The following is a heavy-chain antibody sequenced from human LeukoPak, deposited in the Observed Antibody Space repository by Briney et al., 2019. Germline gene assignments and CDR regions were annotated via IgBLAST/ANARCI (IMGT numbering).Heavy chain of an antibody. V-gene: IGHV1-69*01. D-gene: IGHD3-3*01. CDR3: ARRITIFGVTDYYGMDV. CDR2: IIPIFGTA. J-gene: IGHJ6*02. Sequence: SVKVSCKASGGTFSSYAISWVRQAPGQGLEWMGGIIPIFGTANYAQKFQGRVTITADESTSTAYMELRSLRSDDTAVYYCARRITIFGVTDYYGMDVWGQGTTVTVSS. CDR1: GGTFSSYA.